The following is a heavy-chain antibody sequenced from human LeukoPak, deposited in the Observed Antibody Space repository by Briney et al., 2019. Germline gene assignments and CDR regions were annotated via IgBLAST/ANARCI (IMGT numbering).Heavy chain of an antibody. CDR2: INPNSGGT. V-gene: IGHV1-2*02. CDR1: GYTFTGYY. Sequence: ASVKVSCKASGYTFTGYYMHWVRQAPGQGLEWMGWINPNSGGTNYAQKFQGRVTMTRDTSISTAYMEPSRLRSDDTAVYYCARAAGITIFGVALFWGQGTLVTVSS. D-gene: IGHD3-3*01. J-gene: IGHJ4*02. CDR3: ARAAGITIFGVALF.